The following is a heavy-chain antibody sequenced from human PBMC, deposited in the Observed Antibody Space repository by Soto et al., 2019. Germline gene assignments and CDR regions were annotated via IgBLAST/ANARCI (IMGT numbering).Heavy chain of an antibody. CDR1: GGTFSSYA. CDR3: ARVGYCGGDCYSPSWFDP. V-gene: IGHV1-69*01. Sequence: QVQLVQSGAEVKKPGSSVKVSCKASGGTFSSYAISWVRQAPGQGLEWMGGIIPIFGTANYAQKFQGRVTITGDESTSTAYMELSSLRSEDTAVYYCARVGYCGGDCYSPSWFDPWGQGTLVTVSS. CDR2: IIPIFGTA. J-gene: IGHJ5*02. D-gene: IGHD2-21*02.